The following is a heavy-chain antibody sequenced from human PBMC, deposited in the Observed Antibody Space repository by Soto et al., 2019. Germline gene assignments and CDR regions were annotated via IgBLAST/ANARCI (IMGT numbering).Heavy chain of an antibody. J-gene: IGHJ5*02. CDR1: GYAFTSYG. CDR3: ASNGYSSTWHSWFDP. D-gene: IGHD6-13*01. Sequence: ASVKVSCKASGYAFTSYGISWVRQAPSGGSTSYAQKFQGRVTMTRDTSTSTVYMELSSLRSEDTAVYYCASNGYSSTWHSWFDPWGQGTLVTVSS. V-gene: IGHV1-46*03. CDR2: GGST.